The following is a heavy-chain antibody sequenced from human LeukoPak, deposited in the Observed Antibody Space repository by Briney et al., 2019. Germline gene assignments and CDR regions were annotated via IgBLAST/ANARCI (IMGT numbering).Heavy chain of an antibody. CDR3: ARRTGTAGGNHFDY. J-gene: IGHJ4*02. D-gene: IGHD1/OR15-1a*01. CDR1: GGSISSYY. Sequence: SETLSLTCTVSGGSISSYYWSWIRQPPGKGLEWIGSGYYSGSTHYSPSLKSRVTISVDTSKNQFSLNLSSMTAADTAVYYCARRTGTAGGNHFDYWGQGTLVTVSS. V-gene: IGHV4-39*01. CDR2: GYYSGST.